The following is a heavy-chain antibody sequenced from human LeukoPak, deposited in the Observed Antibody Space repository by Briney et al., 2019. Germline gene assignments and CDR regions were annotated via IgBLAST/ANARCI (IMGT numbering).Heavy chain of an antibody. Sequence: PGGSLRLSCAASGFTFSSYGMHWVRQAPGKGLEWVAFIRYDGSNKYYADSVKGRFTISRDNSKNTLYLQMNSLRAEDTAVYYCAKARGYGDEYNWFDPWGQGTLVTVSS. V-gene: IGHV3-30*02. D-gene: IGHD4-17*01. CDR1: GFTFSSYG. J-gene: IGHJ5*02. CDR3: AKARGYGDEYNWFDP. CDR2: IRYDGSNK.